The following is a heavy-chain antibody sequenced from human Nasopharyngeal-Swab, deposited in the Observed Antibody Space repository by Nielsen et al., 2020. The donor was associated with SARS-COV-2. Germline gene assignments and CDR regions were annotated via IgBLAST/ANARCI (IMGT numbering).Heavy chain of an antibody. CDR1: GFNFSSFW. D-gene: IGHD4-17*01. CDR2: MKQDGSVK. V-gene: IGHV3-7*01. CDR3: VKESGDYLNAHMDV. Sequence: GESLKISCTASGFNFSSFWMSWFRQAPGKGLEWVANMKQDGSVKYYLDSVKGRFTISRDNAKNSLFLEMNSLRAEDTAVYYCVKESGDYLNAHMDVWGRGTTVTVSS. J-gene: IGHJ6*03.